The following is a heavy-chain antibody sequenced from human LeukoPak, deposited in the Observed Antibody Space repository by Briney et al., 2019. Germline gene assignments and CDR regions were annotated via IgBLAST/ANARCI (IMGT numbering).Heavy chain of an antibody. CDR3: ARSTGDCSGGTCYSDFDC. CDR1: GFSFSYYA. J-gene: IGHJ4*03. V-gene: IGHV3-30*01. Sequence: GGSLRLSCAASGFSFSYYAMHWVRQAPGKGLEWVAVISNNGTNKYYADSVKGRFTISRDNSKNTLYLQMNSLRAEDTAVYYCARSTGDCSGGTCYSDFDCWGQGTTVTVSS. CDR2: ISNNGTNK. D-gene: IGHD2-15*01.